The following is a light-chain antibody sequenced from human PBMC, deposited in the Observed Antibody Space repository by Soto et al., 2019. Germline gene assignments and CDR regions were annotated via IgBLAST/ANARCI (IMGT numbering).Light chain of an antibody. Sequence: DIQMTQSPSTLSASVGDRVTITCRASFIIGRWLAWYQQKPGKAPKLLIHDASSLQTGVPSRFSDSTFGTDFTLTISSLQPEDVASYYCHTFGQGTRLEI. CDR1: FIIGRW. V-gene: IGKV1-5*01. CDR3: HT. CDR2: DAS. J-gene: IGKJ5*01.